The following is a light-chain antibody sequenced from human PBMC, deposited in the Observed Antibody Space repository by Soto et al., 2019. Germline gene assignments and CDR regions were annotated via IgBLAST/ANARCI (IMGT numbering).Light chain of an antibody. V-gene: IGKV1-5*01. Sequence: DIQMTQSPSTLSASVGDRVTITCRASQSISGWLAWYQQKPGTAPKLLIYEASNLESGVPSRFSGRGSGTEFTLTISSLQPDDFATYYCQQYYSDWTFGQGTKVEIK. CDR1: QSISGW. CDR2: EAS. J-gene: IGKJ1*01. CDR3: QQYYSDWT.